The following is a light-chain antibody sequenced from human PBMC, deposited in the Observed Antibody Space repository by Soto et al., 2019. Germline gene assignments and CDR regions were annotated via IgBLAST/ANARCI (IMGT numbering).Light chain of an antibody. J-gene: IGKJ2*01. CDR1: QSVSSSY. CDR2: GAS. Sequence: EIVLTQSPGTLSLSPGERATLSCRASQSVSSSYLAWYHQKPGQAPRLLIYGASSRATGIPDRFSGSGSGTDFTLTISRLEPEDLAVYYCQQYGSSPYTFGQGTKREIK. CDR3: QQYGSSPYT. V-gene: IGKV3-20*01.